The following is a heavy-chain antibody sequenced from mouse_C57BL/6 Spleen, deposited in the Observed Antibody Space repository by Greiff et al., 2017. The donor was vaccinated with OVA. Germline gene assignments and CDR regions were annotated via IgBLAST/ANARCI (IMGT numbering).Heavy chain of an antibody. V-gene: IGHV1-72*01. Sequence: VQLQQSGAELVKPGASVKLSCKASGYTFTSYWMHWVKQRPGRGLEWIGRIDPNSGGTKYNEKFKSKATLTVDKSSSTAYMPLRSLTSEDSAVYYCARSHPFDYYGSSYDYFDYWGQGTTRTVSS. CDR2: IDPNSGGT. CDR1: GYTFTSYW. CDR3: ARSHPFDYYGSSYDYFDY. J-gene: IGHJ2*01. D-gene: IGHD1-1*01.